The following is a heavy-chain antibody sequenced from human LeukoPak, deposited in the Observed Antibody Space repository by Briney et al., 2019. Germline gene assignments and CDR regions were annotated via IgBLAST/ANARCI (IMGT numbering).Heavy chain of an antibody. J-gene: IGHJ4*02. CDR3: ARVTGYMIEDYFDY. D-gene: IGHD3-22*01. Sequence: PSETLSLTCSVSGGSLSSSSYYWGWIRQPPGRGLEWIGNIYETGSTNYNPSLKSRVTISVEASKNQFSLKLSSVTAADTAVYYCARVTGYMIEDYFDYWGQGTLVTVSS. V-gene: IGHV4-39*07. CDR2: IYETGST. CDR1: GGSLSSSSYY.